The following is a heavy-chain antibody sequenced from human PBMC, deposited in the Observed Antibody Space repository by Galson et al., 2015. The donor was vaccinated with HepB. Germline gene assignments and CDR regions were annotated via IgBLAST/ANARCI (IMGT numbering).Heavy chain of an antibody. CDR3: VRALGGSYFYGMDV. D-gene: IGHD3-16*02. V-gene: IGHV4-59*08. CDR1: GGSISSYY. CDR2: VYYIGTT. J-gene: IGHJ6*02. Sequence: ETLSLTCTVSGGSISSYYWSWIRQPPGKGLEWVGYVYYIGTTNYNPSLKSRVTISVDTSKNQFSLKLSSVTAADTAVYYCVRALGGSYFYGMDVWGQGTTVTVSS.